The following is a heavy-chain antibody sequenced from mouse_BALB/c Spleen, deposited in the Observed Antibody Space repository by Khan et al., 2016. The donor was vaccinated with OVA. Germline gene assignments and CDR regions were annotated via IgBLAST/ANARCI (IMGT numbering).Heavy chain of an antibody. Sequence: EVQLQESGPDLLKPSQSLSLTCTVTGYSITSGYSWYRIRQSPGHKLEWMGYIDYSGTTNYNPSLKSRISFTREISKNKFFLQLNSVTTEDTARYYCVRCDYWGQGTTLTVSS. CDR3: VRCDY. V-gene: IGHV3-1*02. CDR2: IDYSGTT. CDR1: GYSITSGYS. J-gene: IGHJ2*01.